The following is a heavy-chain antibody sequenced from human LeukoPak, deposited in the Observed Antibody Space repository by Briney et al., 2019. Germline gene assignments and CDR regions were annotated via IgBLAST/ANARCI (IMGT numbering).Heavy chain of an antibody. CDR1: QFTFTSYW. Sequence: PGGSLRLSCAASQFTFTSYWTSWVRQAPGKGLEWVANINQDGSERYYVDSVKGRFTISRDNAKSSLYLQMNSLRAEDTAIYYCARSIPYGTTWYGRSDYWGQGTLVTVSS. D-gene: IGHD6-13*01. V-gene: IGHV3-7*03. J-gene: IGHJ4*02. CDR3: ARSIPYGTTWYGRSDY. CDR2: INQDGSER.